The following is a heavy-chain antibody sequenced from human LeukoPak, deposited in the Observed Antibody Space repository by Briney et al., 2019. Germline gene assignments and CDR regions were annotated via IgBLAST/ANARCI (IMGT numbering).Heavy chain of an antibody. CDR2: INPNSGGT. CDR3: ARAPPTVRFPPFDI. V-gene: IGHV1-2*02. J-gene: IGHJ3*02. Sequence: GPVKVSCKASGYTFTGYYMHWVRQAPGQGLEWMGWINPNSGGTNYAQKFQGRVTMTRDTSISTAYMELSRLRSDDTAVYYCARAPPTVRFPPFDIWGQGTMVTVSS. D-gene: IGHD3-3*01. CDR1: GYTFTGYY.